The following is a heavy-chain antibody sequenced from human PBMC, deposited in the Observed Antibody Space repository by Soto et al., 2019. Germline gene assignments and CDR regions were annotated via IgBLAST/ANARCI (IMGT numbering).Heavy chain of an antibody. V-gene: IGHV1-46*01. D-gene: IGHD2-15*01. CDR2: FTPTGRST. J-gene: IGHJ4*01. CDR1: GYTSTNYY. Sequence: QVQLVQSGAEVKKPGASVQVSCRDSGYTSTNYYIHWVRQAPGHGLEWMAIFTPTGRSTNYEQKFQGRLILTMDTSTTTVYMELSSLTSEYTAIYYSARHRAARDVWGHGTLVTVAS. CDR3: ARHRAARDV.